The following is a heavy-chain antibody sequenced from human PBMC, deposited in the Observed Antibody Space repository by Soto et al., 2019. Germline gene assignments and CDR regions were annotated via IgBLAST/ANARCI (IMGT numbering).Heavy chain of an antibody. V-gene: IGHV5-10-1*01. CDR3: ARQIYDSDTGPNFQYYFDT. CDR2: IDPSDSQT. J-gene: IGHJ4*02. CDR1: GYSFAGYW. Sequence: GESLKISCKGSGYSFAGYWITWVRQKPGKGLEWMGRIDPSDSQTYYSPSFRGHVTISVTKSITTVFLQWSSLRASDTAMYYCARQIYDSDTGPNFQYYFDTWGQGTPVTVSS. D-gene: IGHD3-22*01.